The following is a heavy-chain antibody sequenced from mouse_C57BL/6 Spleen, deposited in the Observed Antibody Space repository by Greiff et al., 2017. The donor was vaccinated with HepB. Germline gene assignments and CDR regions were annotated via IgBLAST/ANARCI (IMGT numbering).Heavy chain of an antibody. V-gene: IGHV1-9*01. CDR2: ILPGSGST. CDR3: ARSGIYDGYHYAMDY. J-gene: IGHJ4*01. Sequence: QVHVKQSGAELMTPGASVKLSCKATGYTFTGYWIEWVKQRPGHGLEWIGEILPGSGSTNYNEKFKGKATFTADTSSNTAYMQLSSLTTEDSAIYYCARSGIYDGYHYAMDYWGQGTSVTVSS. CDR1: GYTFTGYW. D-gene: IGHD2-3*01.